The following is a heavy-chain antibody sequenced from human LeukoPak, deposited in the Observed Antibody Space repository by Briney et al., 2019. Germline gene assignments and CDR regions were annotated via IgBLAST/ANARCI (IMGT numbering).Heavy chain of an antibody. D-gene: IGHD1-1*01. J-gene: IGHJ4*02. CDR1: GFIFSNYG. CDR2: ISYDGSNK. Sequence: GGSLRLSCAASGFIFSNYGMHWVRQAPGKGLEWVAVISYDGSNKYYADSVKGRFTISRDSSKNTLYLQMNSLRAEDTAVYYCAKAETMTQRGYFDYWGQGTLVTVSS. CDR3: AKAETMTQRGYFDY. V-gene: IGHV3-30*18.